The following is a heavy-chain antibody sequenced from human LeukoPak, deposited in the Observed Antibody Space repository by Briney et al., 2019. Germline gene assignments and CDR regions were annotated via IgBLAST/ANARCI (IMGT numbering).Heavy chain of an antibody. Sequence: GGSLRLSCAASGFTFSSYGRHWVRQAPGNGLEWLAFIRYDGSNKYYAESVKGRFTISRDNSKNTLYLQMNSLRAEDTAVYYCAKVGDGYKSRDYYFDYWGQGTLVTVSS. CDR1: GFTFSSYG. J-gene: IGHJ4*02. V-gene: IGHV3-30*02. D-gene: IGHD5-24*01. CDR3: AKVGDGYKSRDYYFDY. CDR2: IRYDGSNK.